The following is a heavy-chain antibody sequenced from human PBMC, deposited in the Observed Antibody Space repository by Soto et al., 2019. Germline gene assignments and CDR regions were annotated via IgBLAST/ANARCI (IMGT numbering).Heavy chain of an antibody. J-gene: IGHJ6*02. Sequence: ASVKVSCKASGYTSTSYGISWVRQAPGQGLEWMGWISAYNGNTNYAQKLQGRVTMTTDTSTSTAYMELRSLRSDDTAVYYCARGAAAEGGYYYYYGMDVWGQGTTVTVSS. D-gene: IGHD6-13*01. V-gene: IGHV1-18*01. CDR1: GYTSTSYG. CDR2: ISAYNGNT. CDR3: ARGAAAEGGYYYYYGMDV.